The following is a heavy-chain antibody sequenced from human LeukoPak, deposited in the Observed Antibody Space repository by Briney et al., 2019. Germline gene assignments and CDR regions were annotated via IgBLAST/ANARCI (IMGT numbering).Heavy chain of an antibody. V-gene: IGHV3-21*01. J-gene: IGHJ6*03. CDR2: ISSSSSYI. D-gene: IGHD3-10*01. CDR3: ARGVRGVINYYYYYMDV. Sequence: GGSPRLSCAASGFTFSSYSMNWVRQAPGKGLEWVSSISSSSSYIYYADSVKGRFTISRDNAKNSLYLQMNSLRAEDTAVYYCARGVRGVINYYYYYMDVWGKGTTVTVSS. CDR1: GFTFSSYS.